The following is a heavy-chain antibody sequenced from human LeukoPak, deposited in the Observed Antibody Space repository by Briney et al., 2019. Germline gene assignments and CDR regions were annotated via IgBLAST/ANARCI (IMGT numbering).Heavy chain of an antibody. CDR1: GFTFDDYA. V-gene: IGHV3-9*01. J-gene: IGHJ6*03. Sequence: PGRSLRLSCAASGFTFDDYAMHWVRQAPGKGLEWVSGISWNSGSIGYADSVKGRFTISRDNAKNSLYLQTNSLRAEDTAMYYCAKATNGYYYYMDVWGKGTTVTISS. CDR3: AKATNGYYYYMDV. CDR2: ISWNSGSI. D-gene: IGHD1-1*01.